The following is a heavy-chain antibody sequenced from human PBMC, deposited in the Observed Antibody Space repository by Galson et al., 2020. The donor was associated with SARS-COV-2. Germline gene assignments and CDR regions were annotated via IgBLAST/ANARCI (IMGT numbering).Heavy chain of an antibody. Sequence: GGSLRLSCAASGFTFSSYGMHWVRQAPGKGLEWVAVISYDGSNKYYADSVKGRFTISRDNSKNTLYLQMNSLRAEDTAVYYCARAGVMAVAYYCDYWGQGTLVTVSS. CDR2: ISYDGSNK. D-gene: IGHD6-19*01. CDR1: GFTFSSYG. J-gene: IGHJ4*02. CDR3: ARAGVMAVAYYCDY. V-gene: IGHV3-30*19.